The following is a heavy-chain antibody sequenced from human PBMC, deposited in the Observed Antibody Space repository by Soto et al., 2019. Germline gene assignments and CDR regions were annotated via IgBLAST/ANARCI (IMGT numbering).Heavy chain of an antibody. CDR3: ARMGNIVLMVYAMYNWFDP. J-gene: IGHJ5*02. V-gene: IGHV4-31*03. CDR1: GGSISSGGYY. Sequence: SETLSLTCTVSGGSISSGGYYWSWIRQHPGKGLEWIGYIYYSGSTNYNPSLKSRVTISVDTSKNQFSLKLSSVTAADTAVYYCARMGNIVLMVYAMYNWFDPWGQGTLVTVSS. CDR2: IYYSGST. D-gene: IGHD2-8*01.